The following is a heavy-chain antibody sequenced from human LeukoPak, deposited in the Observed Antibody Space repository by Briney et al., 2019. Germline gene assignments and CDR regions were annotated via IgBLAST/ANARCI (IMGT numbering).Heavy chain of an antibody. CDR2: ISGSGGST. J-gene: IGHJ3*02. CDR3: AKGRAFDI. Sequence: PGVSLRHSCAASGFTFSSYAMSWVRQAPGKGLEWVSAISGSGGSTYYADSVKGRFTISRDNSKTTLYLRMNSLRAEDTAVYYCAKGRAFDIWGQGTMVTVSS. CDR1: GFTFSSYA. V-gene: IGHV3-23*01.